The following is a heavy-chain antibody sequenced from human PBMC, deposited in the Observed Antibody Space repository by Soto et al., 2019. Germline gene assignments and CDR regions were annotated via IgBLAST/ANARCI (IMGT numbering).Heavy chain of an antibody. CDR2: IYWDDDE. CDR1: GFSLSTTAEG. J-gene: IGHJ4*02. Sequence: QITLKESGPTLVKPTQTLTLTCTFSGFSLSTTAEGVGWIRQPPGKALEWLALIYWDDDERYSPSLKSRLTITKDTSKNQVVLTLTNVDPVETATYYCAHGSCSSADCYPNPYLDYWGQGIRVTVSS. V-gene: IGHV2-5*02. CDR3: AHGSCSSADCYPNPYLDY. D-gene: IGHD2-2*01.